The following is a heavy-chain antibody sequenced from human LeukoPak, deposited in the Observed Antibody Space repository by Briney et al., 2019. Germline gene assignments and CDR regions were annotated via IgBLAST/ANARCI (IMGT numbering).Heavy chain of an antibody. Sequence: GGSLRLSCAASGLTFGDYAMHWVRQAPGKGLEWVGRIKSKTDGGTTDYAAPVKGRFTISRDDSKNTLYLQMNSLKTEDTAVYYCNTPVVAATPRGTDYWGQGTLVTVSS. CDR1: GLTFGDYA. V-gene: IGHV3-15*01. CDR2: IKSKTDGGTT. CDR3: NTPVVAATPRGTDY. J-gene: IGHJ4*02. D-gene: IGHD2-15*01.